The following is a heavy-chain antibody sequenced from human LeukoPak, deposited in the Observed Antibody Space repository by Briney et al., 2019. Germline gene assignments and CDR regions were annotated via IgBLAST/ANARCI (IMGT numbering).Heavy chain of an antibody. Sequence: GGSLRLSCAASGFTFSSYAMSRVRQAPGKGLEWVSAISGSGGSTCYADSVQGRFTISRDNSKNTLYLQMNSLRAEDTAVYYCAKETPEGVTFDYWAQGTLVTVSS. D-gene: IGHD5-18*01. J-gene: IGHJ4*02. CDR2: ISGSGGST. V-gene: IGHV3-23*01. CDR1: GFTFSSYA. CDR3: AKETPEGVTFDY.